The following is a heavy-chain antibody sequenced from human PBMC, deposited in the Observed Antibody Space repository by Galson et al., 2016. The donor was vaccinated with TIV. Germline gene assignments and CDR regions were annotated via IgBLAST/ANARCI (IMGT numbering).Heavy chain of an antibody. D-gene: IGHD2-2*01. CDR2: ISGSAIST. Sequence: LRLSCAASGFSITNYVVSWVRQAPGKGLEWVSSISGSAISTYYADSVKGRFTISRDNSKNTLYLQLNSLRAEDTALYYCATPFSSSSFSSYYALDVWGQGTTVTVSS. CDR3: ATPFSSSSFSSYYALDV. CDR1: GFSITNYV. V-gene: IGHV3-23*01. J-gene: IGHJ6*02.